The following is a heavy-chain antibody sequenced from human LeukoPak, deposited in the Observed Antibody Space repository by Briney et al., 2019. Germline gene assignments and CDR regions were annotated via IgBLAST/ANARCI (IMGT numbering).Heavy chain of an antibody. D-gene: IGHD1-1*01. Sequence: PSETLSLTCAVYGGSFSGYYWSWIRQPPGKGLEWIGYIYYSGSTNYNPSLKSRVTISVDTSKNQFSLKLSSVTAADTAVYYCARYNFDYYMDVWGKGTTVTISS. CDR3: ARYNFDYYMDV. CDR2: IYYSGST. CDR1: GGSFSGYY. V-gene: IGHV4-59*01. J-gene: IGHJ6*03.